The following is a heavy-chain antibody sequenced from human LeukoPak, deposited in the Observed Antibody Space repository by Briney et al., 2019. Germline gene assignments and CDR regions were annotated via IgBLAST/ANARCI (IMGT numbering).Heavy chain of an antibody. CDR1: GYTFTSYG. J-gene: IGHJ4*02. V-gene: IGHV1-18*01. D-gene: IGHD6-19*01. CDR3: AREFSSGYFFFDY. CDR2: ISAYNGNT. Sequence: ASVKVSCKASGYTFTSYGISWVRQAPGQGLEWMGWISAYNGNTNYAQKLQGRVTMTTDTSTSTVYMELSSLRSEDTAVYYCAREFSSGYFFFDYWGQGTLVTVSS.